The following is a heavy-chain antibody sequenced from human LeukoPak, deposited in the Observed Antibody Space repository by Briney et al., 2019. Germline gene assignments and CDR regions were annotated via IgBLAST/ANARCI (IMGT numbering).Heavy chain of an antibody. J-gene: IGHJ4*02. Sequence: SQTLSLTCTASGGSISSGGYYWSWIRQHPGKGLEWIGYIYYSGSTYYNPSLKSRVTISVDTSKNQFSLKLSSVTAADTAVYYCARGAPNIVGATRGSHFDYWGQGTLVTVSS. CDR2: IYYSGST. V-gene: IGHV4-31*03. CDR1: GGSISSGGYY. CDR3: ARGAPNIVGATRGSHFDY. D-gene: IGHD1-26*01.